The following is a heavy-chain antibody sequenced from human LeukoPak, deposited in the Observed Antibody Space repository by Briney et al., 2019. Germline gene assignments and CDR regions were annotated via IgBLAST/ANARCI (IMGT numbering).Heavy chain of an antibody. CDR1: GGSISTSSYY. D-gene: IGHD3-9*01. Sequence: PSETLSLTCTVSGGSISTSSYYWGWVRQPPGKGLEWIGNIFYSGSTYYNPSLKSRVTISVDTSKNQFSLKLSSVTAADTAVYYCARGRVLRYFDWLYLLDIWGQGTMVTVSS. CDR3: ARGRVLRYFDWLYLLDI. J-gene: IGHJ3*02. V-gene: IGHV4-39*07. CDR2: IFYSGST.